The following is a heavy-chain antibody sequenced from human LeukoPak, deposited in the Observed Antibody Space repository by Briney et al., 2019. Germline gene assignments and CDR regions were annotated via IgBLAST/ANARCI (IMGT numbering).Heavy chain of an antibody. CDR1: GGSISSYY. CDR2: IYTSGST. Sequence: SETLSLTCTVSGGSISSYYWSWIRQPAGKGLEWIGRIYTSGSTNYNPSLKSRVTISVDTSKNQFSLKLSSVTAADTAVYYCARGASGKGQDYVWGSYRYTLFDYWGQGTLVTVSS. J-gene: IGHJ4*02. CDR3: ARGASGKGQDYVWGSYRYTLFDY. V-gene: IGHV4-4*07. D-gene: IGHD3-16*02.